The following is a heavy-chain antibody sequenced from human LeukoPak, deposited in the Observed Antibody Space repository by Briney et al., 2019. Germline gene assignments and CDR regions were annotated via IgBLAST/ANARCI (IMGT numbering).Heavy chain of an antibody. CDR3: ARESSDYYGSGSYSDAFDI. CDR1: GGSISSYY. Sequence: SETLSLTCTVSGGSISSYYWSWIRQPPGKGLEWIGYIYYSGSTNYNPSLKSRVTISVDTSKNQFSLKLSSVTAADTAVYYCARESSDYYGSGSYSDAFDIWGQGTMVTVSS. D-gene: IGHD3-10*01. CDR2: IYYSGST. V-gene: IGHV4-59*01. J-gene: IGHJ3*02.